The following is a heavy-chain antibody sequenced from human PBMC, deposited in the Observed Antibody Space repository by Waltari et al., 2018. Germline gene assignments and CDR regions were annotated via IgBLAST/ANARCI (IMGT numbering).Heavy chain of an antibody. CDR2: ISWNSGSI. CDR3: ARDLGSAVATISYYFDY. CDR1: GFTFDDYA. Sequence: EVQLVESGGGLVQPGRSLRLSCAASGFTFDDYAMHWVRQAPGKGLEWVSGISWNSGSIGYADSVKGRFTISRDNSKNTLYLQMNSLRAEDTAVYYCARDLGSAVATISYYFDYWGQGTLVTVSS. D-gene: IGHD5-12*01. V-gene: IGHV3-9*01. J-gene: IGHJ4*02.